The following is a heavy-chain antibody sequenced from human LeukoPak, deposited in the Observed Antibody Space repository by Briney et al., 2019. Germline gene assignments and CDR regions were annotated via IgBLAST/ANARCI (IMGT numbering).Heavy chain of an antibody. CDR3: ARQVRSPVVMFMDV. CDR1: GGSLSSYY. D-gene: IGHD3-22*01. J-gene: IGHJ6*03. CDR2: IYYSGST. V-gene: IGHV4-59*08. Sequence: SETLSLTCTVSGGSLSSYYWSWIRQPPGKGLEWIGYIYYSGSTNYNPSLKSRVTISVDTSKNHFSLELNSVTAADTGVYFCARQVRSPVVMFMDVWGKGTTVIVSS.